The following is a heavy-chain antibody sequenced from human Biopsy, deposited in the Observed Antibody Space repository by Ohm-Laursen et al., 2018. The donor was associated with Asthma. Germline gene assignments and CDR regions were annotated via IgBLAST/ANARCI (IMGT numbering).Heavy chain of an antibody. V-gene: IGHV1-69*13. CDR3: ARVLTTEEGDTWFDP. CDR2: IIPMFGTT. D-gene: IGHD4-11*01. J-gene: IGHJ5*02. CDR1: GGTFSNYV. Sequence: ASVKVSCKASGGTFSNYVFSWVRQAPGQGLEWMGGIIPMFGTTKYTQKFQARVSITADEATSTVYMELSSLRSEDTAVYYCARVLTTEEGDTWFDPWGQGILVTVSS.